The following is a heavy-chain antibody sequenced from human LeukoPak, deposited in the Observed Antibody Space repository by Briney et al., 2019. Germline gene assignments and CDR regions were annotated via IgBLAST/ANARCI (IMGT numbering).Heavy chain of an antibody. D-gene: IGHD5-12*01. J-gene: IGHJ4*02. CDR2: ISGGGDRT. CDR3: AEGHSGYGTGFDL. Sequence: GGSLRLSCAASGITFSTFAMTWVRQAPGRGLECVSVISGGGDRTYYAESVKGRFTISRDNSKNTLYLQMNSLRAEDTAVYYCAEGHSGYGTGFDLWGQGTLVTVSS. CDR1: GITFSTFA. V-gene: IGHV3-23*01.